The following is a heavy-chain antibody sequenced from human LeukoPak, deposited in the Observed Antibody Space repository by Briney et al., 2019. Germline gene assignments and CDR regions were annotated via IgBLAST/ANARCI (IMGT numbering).Heavy chain of an antibody. CDR1: GYTFTHYY. V-gene: IGHV1-2*02. CDR2: INPNSGGT. D-gene: IGHD5-24*01. J-gene: IGHJ4*02. CDR3: ARASGYNYNFDY. Sequence: VASVKVSCKASGYTFTHYYIHWVRQDPGQGLEWMGWINPNSGGTNYAQKFQGRVTMTRDTSISTAYMELSRLRSDDTAVYYCARASGYNYNFDYWGQGTLVTVSS.